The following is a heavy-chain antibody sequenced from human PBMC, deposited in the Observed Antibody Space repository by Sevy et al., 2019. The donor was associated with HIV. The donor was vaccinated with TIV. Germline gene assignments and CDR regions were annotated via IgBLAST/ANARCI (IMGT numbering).Heavy chain of an antibody. J-gene: IGHJ4*02. CDR3: VSLFLSYRSGWSYFDY. Sequence: GGSLRLSCAISGFTVNDKYIIWVRQAPGKGLEWVSVIFSSGSTYYADSAKGRFTISRDNSKNTVDPQMNSVRVEDTAVYYCVSLFLSYRSGWSYFDYWGQGTLVTVSS. D-gene: IGHD6-19*01. CDR1: GFTVNDKY. CDR2: IFSSGST. V-gene: IGHV3-66*02.